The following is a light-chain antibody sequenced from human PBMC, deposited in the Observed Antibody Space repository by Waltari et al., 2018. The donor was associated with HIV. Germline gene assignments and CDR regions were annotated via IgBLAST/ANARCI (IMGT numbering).Light chain of an antibody. CDR2: DAS. J-gene: IGKJ2*01. Sequence: IQMTQSPYSLSASVGDRVTITCQASQDIRNYLSWYQQKPGKAPKLLIYDASNLETGVPSRFSGGGSGTDFTFTISSLQPEDIATYYCQQYDNLPYTFGQGTKLEIK. CDR3: QQYDNLPYT. CDR1: QDIRNY. V-gene: IGKV1-33*01.